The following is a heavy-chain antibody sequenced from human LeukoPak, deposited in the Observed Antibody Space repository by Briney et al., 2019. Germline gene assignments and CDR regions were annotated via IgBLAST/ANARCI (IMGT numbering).Heavy chain of an antibody. Sequence: GGSLRLSCAASGFTFSSYGMHWVRQAPGKGLEWVAFIRYDGSNKYYADSVKGRVTISRDNSKNTLYLQMNSLRAEDTAVYYCAKDRSVVVGATPLDYWGQGTLVTVSS. D-gene: IGHD1-26*01. CDR1: GFTFSSYG. CDR2: IRYDGSNK. J-gene: IGHJ4*02. CDR3: AKDRSVVVGATPLDY. V-gene: IGHV3-30*02.